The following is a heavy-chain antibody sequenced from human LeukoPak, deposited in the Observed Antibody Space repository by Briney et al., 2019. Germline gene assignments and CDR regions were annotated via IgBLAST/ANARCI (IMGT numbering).Heavy chain of an antibody. CDR1: GFTFSSYW. CDR3: AGQYYYGSGSYSRYYYYYYMDV. D-gene: IGHD3-10*01. CDR2: IYYSGST. V-gene: IGHV4-59*01. J-gene: IGHJ6*03. Sequence: GSLRLSCAASGFTFSSYWMSWIRQPPGKGLEWIGYIYYSGSTNYNPSLKSRVIISVDTSKNQFSLKLSSVTAADTAVYYCAGQYYYGSGSYSRYYYYYYMDVWGKGTTVTVAS.